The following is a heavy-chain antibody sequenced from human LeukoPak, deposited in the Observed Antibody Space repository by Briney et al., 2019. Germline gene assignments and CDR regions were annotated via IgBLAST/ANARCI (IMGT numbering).Heavy chain of an antibody. V-gene: IGHV3-23*01. CDR3: AILPRSPAGGPRVY. J-gene: IGHJ4*02. CDR1: GFTFSSYA. CDR2: ISGSGGST. Sequence: PGGSLRLSCAASGFTFSSYAMSWVRQAPGKGLEWVSAISGSGGSTYYADSVKGRFTISRDNSKNTLYLQMNSLRAEDTAVYYCAILPRSPAGGPRVYWGQGTLVTVSS. D-gene: IGHD2-15*01.